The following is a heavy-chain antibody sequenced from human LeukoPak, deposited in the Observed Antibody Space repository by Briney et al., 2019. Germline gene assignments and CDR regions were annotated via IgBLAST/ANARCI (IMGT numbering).Heavy chain of an antibody. D-gene: IGHD3-9*01. CDR3: ARDFEAPSNC. CDR2: INPDGSRT. CDR1: GFTISSYW. J-gene: IGHJ4*02. V-gene: IGHV3-74*01. Sequence: QPAGSLRLSCAASGFTISSYWMHWVRQAPGKGLVWVSRINPDGSRTNYADSVKGRFTISRDNAKNTLYLQMNSLRAEDTAVYYCARDFEAPSNCWGQGTLVTVSS.